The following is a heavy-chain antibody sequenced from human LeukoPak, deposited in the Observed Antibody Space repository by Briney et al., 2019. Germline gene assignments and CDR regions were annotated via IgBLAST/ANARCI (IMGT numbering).Heavy chain of an antibody. CDR1: GFTFSSYS. D-gene: IGHD3-10*01. CDR3: AKDSLFGGLLLLPYFDY. J-gene: IGHJ4*02. CDR2: ISSSSSYI. Sequence: PGGSLRLSCAASGFTFSSYSMNWVRQAPGKGLEWVSSISSSSSYIYYADSVKGRFTISRDNAKNSLCLQMNSLRAEDTALYYCAKDSLFGGLLLLPYFDYWGQGTLVTVSS. V-gene: IGHV3-21*04.